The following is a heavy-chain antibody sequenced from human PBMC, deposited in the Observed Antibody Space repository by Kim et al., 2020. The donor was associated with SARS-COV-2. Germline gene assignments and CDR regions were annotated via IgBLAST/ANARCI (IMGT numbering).Heavy chain of an antibody. CDR1: GFTFSSYG. D-gene: IGHD3-22*01. V-gene: IGHV3-30*18. J-gene: IGHJ4*02. CDR2: ISYDGSNK. Sequence: GGSLRLSCAASGFTFSSYGMHWVRQAPGKGLEWVAVISYDGSNKYYADSVKGRFTISRDNSKNTLYLQMNSLRAEDTAVYYCAKDQSYYDSSGYYPVDYWGQGTLVTVSS. CDR3: AKDQSYYDSSGYYPVDY.